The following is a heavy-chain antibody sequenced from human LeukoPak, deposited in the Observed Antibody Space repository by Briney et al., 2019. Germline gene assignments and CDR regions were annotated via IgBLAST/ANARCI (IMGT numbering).Heavy chain of an antibody. J-gene: IGHJ4*02. CDR2: ISGSGGST. D-gene: IGHD3-22*01. V-gene: IGHV3-23*01. CDR3: AKVWFGVYYYDSSGYYSTLDY. CDR1: GFTFSSYA. Sequence: PGGSLRLSCAASGFTFSSYAMSWARQAPGKGLEWVSAISGSGGSTYYADSVKGRFTISRDNSKNTLYLQMNSLRAEDTAVYYCAKVWFGVYYYDSSGYYSTLDYWGQGTLVTVSS.